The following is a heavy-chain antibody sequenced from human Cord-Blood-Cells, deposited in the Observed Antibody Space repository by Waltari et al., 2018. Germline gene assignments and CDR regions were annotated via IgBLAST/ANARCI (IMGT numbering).Heavy chain of an antibody. D-gene: IGHD6-6*01. Sequence: QVQLQESGPGLVKPSETLSLTCTVSGGSVSSGSYYWSWIRQPPGKGLEWIGYIYYSGSTNYNPSLKSRVTISVDTSKNQFSLKLSSVTAADTAVYYCARGSGIVARYWYFDLWGRGTLVTVSS. CDR1: GGSVSSGSYY. V-gene: IGHV4-61*01. CDR2: IYYSGST. CDR3: ARGSGIVARYWYFDL. J-gene: IGHJ2*01.